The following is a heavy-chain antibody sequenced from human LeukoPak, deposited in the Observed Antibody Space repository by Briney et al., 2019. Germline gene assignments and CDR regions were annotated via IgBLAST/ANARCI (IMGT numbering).Heavy chain of an antibody. CDR3: ARDRYYGSGRYNYFDY. CDR1: GFTFSSYT. D-gene: IGHD3-10*01. Sequence: GRSLRLSCAASGFTFSSYTMHWARQAPGKGLEWVAVISYDGKYKDYADSVKGRFTISRDNSKNTLYLQMNSLRAEDTAVYYCARDRYYGSGRYNYFDYWGQGTLVTVSS. CDR2: ISYDGKYK. J-gene: IGHJ4*02. V-gene: IGHV3-30*04.